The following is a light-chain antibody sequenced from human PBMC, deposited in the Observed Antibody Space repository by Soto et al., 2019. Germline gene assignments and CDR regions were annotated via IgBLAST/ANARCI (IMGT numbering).Light chain of an antibody. CDR3: QQYGSSAWT. J-gene: IGKJ1*01. V-gene: IGKV3-20*01. CDR1: QSVSSSY. Sequence: EIVLTQSPGTLSLSPGERATLSCRASQSVSSSYLAWYQKKPGQAPRLLIYGASSRATGIPDRFSDSGSGTDFTLTISRLEPKDFAVYYCQQYGSSAWTFGQGTKVEIK. CDR2: GAS.